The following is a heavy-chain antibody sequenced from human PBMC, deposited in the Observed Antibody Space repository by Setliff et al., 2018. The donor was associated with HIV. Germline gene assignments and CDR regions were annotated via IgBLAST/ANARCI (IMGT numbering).Heavy chain of an antibody. Sequence: GGSLRLSCAASGFTFTSYWMIWVRQAPGKGLEWVANINQDGSETYYVDSVKGRFTISRDNAKNSLYLQMDSLRVEDTAVYYCARPFDQWGQGALVTVSS. V-gene: IGHV3-7*01. CDR3: ARPFDQ. J-gene: IGHJ4*02. CDR1: GFTFTSYW. CDR2: INQDGSET.